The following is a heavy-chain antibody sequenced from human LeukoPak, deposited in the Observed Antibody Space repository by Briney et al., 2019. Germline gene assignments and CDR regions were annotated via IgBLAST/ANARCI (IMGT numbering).Heavy chain of an antibody. J-gene: IGHJ4*02. CDR2: TSSDGSSR. CDR3: ARDRQWLVRHFFVF. D-gene: IGHD6-19*01. Sequence: PGGSLRLSCAASGFSLSAYGMDWVRQAPGKGLEWVALTSSDGSSRYAESVKGRFTISRDNSKNTVFLQMNTLSHEDTATYYCARDRQWLVRHFFVFWGQGALVTVSS. CDR1: GFSLSAYG. V-gene: IGHV3-30*03.